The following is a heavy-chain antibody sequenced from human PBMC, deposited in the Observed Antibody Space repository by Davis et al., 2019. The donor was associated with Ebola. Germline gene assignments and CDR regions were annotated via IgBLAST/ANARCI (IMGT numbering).Heavy chain of an antibody. D-gene: IGHD5-24*01. J-gene: IGHJ6*02. V-gene: IGHV3-48*03. Sequence: GESLKISCAASGFTFSSYEMNWVRQAPGKGLEWVSYISSSGSTIYYADSVKGRFTISRDNAKNSLYLQMNSLRAEDTAVYYCAGQEMATIPDYYYGMDVWGQGTTVTVSS. CDR2: ISSSGSTI. CDR3: AGQEMATIPDYYYGMDV. CDR1: GFTFSSYE.